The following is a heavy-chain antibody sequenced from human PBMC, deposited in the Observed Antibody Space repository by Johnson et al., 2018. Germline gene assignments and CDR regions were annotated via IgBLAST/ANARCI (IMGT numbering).Heavy chain of an antibody. CDR3: ARDQHSSGWYGYYYYYMDV. J-gene: IGHJ6*03. CDR2: ISSSGSTI. Sequence: VQLVESGGGLVQPGGSLRLSCAASGFAFSDYYMSWIRQAPGKGLEWVSYISSSGSTIYYADSVKGRFTLPRDNAKNALYLQMNSLRAEDTAVYYCARDQHSSGWYGYYYYYMDVWGKGTTVTVSS. CDR1: GFAFSDYY. V-gene: IGHV3-11*04. D-gene: IGHD6-19*01.